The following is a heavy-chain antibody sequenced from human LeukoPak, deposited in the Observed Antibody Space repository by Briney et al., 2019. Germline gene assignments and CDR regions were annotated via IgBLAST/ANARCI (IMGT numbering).Heavy chain of an antibody. J-gene: IGHJ3*02. CDR3: AKEDGYYGSGSYTGHAFDI. V-gene: IGHV3-23*01. CDR1: GFTFSSYA. D-gene: IGHD3-10*01. CDR2: ISGSGGST. Sequence: SGGSLRLSCAASGFTFSSYAMSWVRQAPGKGLEWVSAISGSGGSTYYADSVKGRFTISRDNSKNTLYLQMNSLRAEDTAVYYCAKEDGYYGSGSYTGHAFDIWGQGTMVTVSS.